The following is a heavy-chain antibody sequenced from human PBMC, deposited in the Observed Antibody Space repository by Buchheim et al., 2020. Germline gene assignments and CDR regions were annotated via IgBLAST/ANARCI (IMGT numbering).Heavy chain of an antibody. V-gene: IGHV3-48*01. J-gene: IGHJ4*02. CDR3: ARGRWYHFDY. CDR2: ISGNSETI. CDR1: GXTFSNS. Sequence: EVQLLESGGGLVQPGGSLRLSCVVSGXTFSNSMNWVRRAPGRGLEWILYISGNSETIRYADPVRGRFTVSRDHVTHSLSLPMDSLSPEDTAVYYCARGRWYHFDYWGQGT. D-gene: IGHD6-13*01.